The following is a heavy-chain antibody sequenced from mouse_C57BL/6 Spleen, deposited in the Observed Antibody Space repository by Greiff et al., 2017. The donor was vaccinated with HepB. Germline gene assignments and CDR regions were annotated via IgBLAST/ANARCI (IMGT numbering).Heavy chain of an antibody. J-gene: IGHJ3*01. CDR2: IYPGDGDT. D-gene: IGHD2-4*01. Sequence: VQLQESGAELVKPGASVKISCKASGYAFSSYWMNWVKQRPGKGLEWIGQIYPGDGDTNYNGKFKGKATLTADKSSSTAYMQRSSLTSEDSAVYFCARGDYDGPWFAYWGQGTLVTVSA. V-gene: IGHV1-80*01. CDR3: ARGDYDGPWFAY. CDR1: GYAFSSYW.